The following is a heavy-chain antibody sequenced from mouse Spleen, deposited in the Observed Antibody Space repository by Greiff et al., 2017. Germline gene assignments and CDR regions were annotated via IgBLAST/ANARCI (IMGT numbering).Heavy chain of an antibody. J-gene: IGHJ4*01. V-gene: IGHV1-20*01. CDR1: GYSFTGYF. D-gene: IGHD3-1*01. CDR2: INPYNGDT. Sequence: EVKLVESGPELVKPGDSVKISCKASGYSFTGYFMNWVMQSHGKSLEWIGRINPYNGDTFYNQKFKGKATLTVDKSSSTAHMELRSLTSEDSAVYYCARSGYYYDAMDYWGQGTSVTVSS. CDR3: ARSGYYYDAMDY.